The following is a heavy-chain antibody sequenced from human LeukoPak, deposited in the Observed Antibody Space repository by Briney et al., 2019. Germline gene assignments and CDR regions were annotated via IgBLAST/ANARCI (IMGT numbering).Heavy chain of an antibody. J-gene: IGHJ4*02. D-gene: IGHD5-12*01. CDR1: GFTFSSYA. CDR2: ISWNSGSI. CDR3: AKGDSGYLGSFDY. V-gene: IGHV3-9*01. Sequence: SLRLSCAASGFTFSSYAMHWVRQAPGKGLEWVSGISWNSGSIGYADSVKGRFTISRDNAKNSLYLQMNSLRAEDTALYYCAKGDSGYLGSFDYWGQGTLVTVSS.